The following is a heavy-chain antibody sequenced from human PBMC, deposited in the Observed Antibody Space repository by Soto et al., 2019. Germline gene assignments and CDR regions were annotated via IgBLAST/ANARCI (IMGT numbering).Heavy chain of an antibody. CDR2: IGGSSGYI. CDR1: GFAFSDYW. V-gene: IGHV3-21*01. CDR3: ARSTSPTTGWHFDY. J-gene: IGHJ4*02. D-gene: IGHD6-19*01. Sequence: GGSLRLSCAASGFAFSDYWMSWVRQAPGKGLEWVSSIGGSSGYIYYPDSLKGRFTVSRENAKSSLYLQMNSLRAGDTAVYYCARSTSPTTGWHFDYWGQGTLVTVSS.